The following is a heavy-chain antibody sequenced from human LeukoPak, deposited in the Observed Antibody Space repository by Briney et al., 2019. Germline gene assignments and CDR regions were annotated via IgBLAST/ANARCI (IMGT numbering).Heavy chain of an antibody. V-gene: IGHV1-46*01. CDR1: GYTFTSYY. CDR2: INPSGGST. Sequence: GASVKVSCKASGYTFTSYYMHWGRQAPGQGLEWMGIINPSGGSTSYAQKFQGRVTMTRDMSTSTDYLELSSLISEDTAVYYCARDNSVEDTAWWFDPWGQGTLVTVSS. CDR3: ARDNSVEDTAWWFDP. D-gene: IGHD4-23*01. J-gene: IGHJ5*02.